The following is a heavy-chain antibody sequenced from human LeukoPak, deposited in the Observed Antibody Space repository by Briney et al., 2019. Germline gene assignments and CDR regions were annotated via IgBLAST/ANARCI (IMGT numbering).Heavy chain of an antibody. D-gene: IGHD3-22*01. J-gene: IGHJ4*02. V-gene: IGHV1-8*02. CDR1: GYTFTTYD. CDR2: INPNSGNT. Sequence: SVKVSCKASGYTFTTYDINWVRQATGQGLQWMGWINPNSGNTGYAQKFQGRITMTKDTSTNTVYMHLSSLSSDDTAVYYCARAYYESSAYRHAVYFDYWGQGTLVTVSS. CDR3: ARAYYESSAYRHAVYFDY.